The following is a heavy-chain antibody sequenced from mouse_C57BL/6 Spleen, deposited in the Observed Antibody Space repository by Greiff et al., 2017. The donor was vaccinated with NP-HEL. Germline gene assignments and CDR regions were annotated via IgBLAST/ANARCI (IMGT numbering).Heavy chain of an antibody. CDR1: GYAFSSYW. CDR2: IYPGDGDT. J-gene: IGHJ2*01. Sequence: VQLQQSGAELVKPGASVKISCKASGYAFSSYWMNWVKQRPGKGLEWIGQIYPGDGDTNYNGKFKGKATLTADKSSSTAYMQLSSLTSEDSAVYFCARKENWNYLDYWGQGTTLTVSS. D-gene: IGHD4-1*01. V-gene: IGHV1-80*01. CDR3: ARKENWNYLDY.